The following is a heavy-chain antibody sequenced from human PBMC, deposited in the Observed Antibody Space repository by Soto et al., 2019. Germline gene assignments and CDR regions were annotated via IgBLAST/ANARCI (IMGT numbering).Heavy chain of an antibody. CDR2: ISSSGSTI. Sequence: PVGSLRLSCASSVFTFSSYEMNCVRHSPGKGLEWVSYISSSGSTIYYADSVKGRFTISRDNAKNSLYLQMNSLRAEDTAVYYCARDTGYSYGYSRGYWGQGTLVTGSS. J-gene: IGHJ4*02. V-gene: IGHV3-48*03. CDR3: ARDTGYSYGYSRGY. D-gene: IGHD5-18*01. CDR1: VFTFSSYE.